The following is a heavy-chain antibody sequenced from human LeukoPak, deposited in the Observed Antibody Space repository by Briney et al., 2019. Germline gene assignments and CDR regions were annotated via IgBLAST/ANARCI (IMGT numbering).Heavy chain of an antibody. V-gene: IGHV3-30*01. Sequence: PGRSLRLSCAASGFTFSSYAMHWVRQALGKGLEWVAVISYDGSNKYYADSVKGRFTISRDNSKNTLYLQMNSLRAEDTAVYYCARGPAAGIVYWGQGTLVTASS. CDR1: GFTFSSYA. J-gene: IGHJ4*02. CDR2: ISYDGSNK. D-gene: IGHD6-13*01. CDR3: ARGPAAGIVY.